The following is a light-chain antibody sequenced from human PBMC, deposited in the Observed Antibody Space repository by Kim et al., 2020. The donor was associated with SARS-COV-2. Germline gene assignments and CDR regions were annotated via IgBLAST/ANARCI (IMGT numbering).Light chain of an antibody. J-gene: IGLJ3*02. CDR1: SSDVGGYNY. Sequence: QSALTQPPSASGSPGQSVTISCTGTSSDVGGYNYVSWYQQHPGKAPKLMIYEVSKRPSGVPDRLSGSKSGNTASLTVSGLQAEDEADYYCSSYAGSNNPLFGGGTQLTVL. CDR2: EVS. V-gene: IGLV2-8*01. CDR3: SSYAGSNNPL.